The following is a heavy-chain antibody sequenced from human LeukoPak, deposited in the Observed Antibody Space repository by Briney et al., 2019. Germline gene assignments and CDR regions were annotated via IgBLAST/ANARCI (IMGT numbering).Heavy chain of an antibody. CDR1: GFTFSSYW. CDR3: ARLGNYDLWSGPFDY. CDR2: IYYSGST. Sequence: GSLRLSCAASGFTFSSYWMSWVRQPPGKGLEWIGSIYYSGSTYYNPSLESRVTISVDTSKNQFSLKLSSVTAADTAVYYCARLGNYDLWSGPFDYWGQGTLVTVSS. J-gene: IGHJ4*02. D-gene: IGHD3-3*01. V-gene: IGHV4-39*01.